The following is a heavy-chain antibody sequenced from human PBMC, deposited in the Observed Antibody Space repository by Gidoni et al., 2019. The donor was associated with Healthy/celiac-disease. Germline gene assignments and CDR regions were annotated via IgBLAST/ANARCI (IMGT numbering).Heavy chain of an antibody. Sequence: QVQLVESGGGLVKPGGSLRLSCAASGFTLSDYDMSWIRQAPGKVLDWVSYSSSSGSTIYYAYSVKGRFTISRDNAKNSLYLQMNSLRAEDTAVYYCARGVGSSWYVYFDYWGQGTLVTVSS. CDR3: ARGVGSSWYVYFDY. CDR2: SSSSGSTI. V-gene: IGHV3-11*01. CDR1: GFTLSDYD. J-gene: IGHJ4*02. D-gene: IGHD6-13*01.